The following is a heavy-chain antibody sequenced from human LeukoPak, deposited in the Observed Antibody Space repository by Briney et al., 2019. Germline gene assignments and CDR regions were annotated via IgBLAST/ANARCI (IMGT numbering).Heavy chain of an antibody. Sequence: SQTLSLTCTVSGGSISSGGYYWSWIRQHPGKGLEWIGYIYYSGSTYYNPSLKSRVTISVDTSKNQFSPKLSSVTAADTAVYYCARGPGVLLWFGDQYYFDYWGREPWSPSPQ. CDR1: GGSISSGGYY. CDR3: ARGPGVLLWFGDQYYFDY. J-gene: IGHJ4*02. D-gene: IGHD3-10*01. CDR2: IYYSGST. V-gene: IGHV4-31*03.